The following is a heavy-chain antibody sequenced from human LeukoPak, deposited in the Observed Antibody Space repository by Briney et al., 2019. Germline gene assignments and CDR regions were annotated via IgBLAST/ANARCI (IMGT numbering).Heavy chain of an antibody. CDR2: IYYSGST. CDR3: ASGGGLYYDFWSGYSLFDY. V-gene: IGHV4-38-2*01. CDR1: GFTVSRNY. J-gene: IGHJ4*02. Sequence: GSLRLSCAASGFTVSRNYMSWVRQPPGKGLEWIGSIYYSGSTYYNPSLKSRVTISVDTSKNQFSLKLSSVTAADTAVYYCASGGGLYYDFWSGYSLFDYWGQGTLVTVSS. D-gene: IGHD3-3*01.